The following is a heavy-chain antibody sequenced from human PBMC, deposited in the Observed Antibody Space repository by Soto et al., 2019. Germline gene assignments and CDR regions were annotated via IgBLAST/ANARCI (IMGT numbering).Heavy chain of an antibody. CDR3: ARELRYFDWLFPSYGMDV. V-gene: IGHV3-30-3*01. Sequence: GGSLRLSCAASGFTFSSYAMHWVRKAQGKGLEWVAVISYDGSNKYYADSVKGRFTISRDNSKNTLYLQMNSLRAEDTAVYYCARELRYFDWLFPSYGMDVWGQGTTVTVSS. CDR2: ISYDGSNK. J-gene: IGHJ6*02. D-gene: IGHD3-9*01. CDR1: GFTFSSYA.